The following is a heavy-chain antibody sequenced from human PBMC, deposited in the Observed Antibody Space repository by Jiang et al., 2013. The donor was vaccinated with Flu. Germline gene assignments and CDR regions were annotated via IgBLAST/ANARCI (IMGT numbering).Heavy chain of an antibody. CDR1: GGSISSYY. CDR3: ARAREDSSSWYESLWFDP. Sequence: LLKPSETLSLTCTVSGGSISSYYWSWIRQPPGKGLEWIGYIYYSGSTNYNPSLKSRVTISVDTSKNQFSLKLSSVTAADTAVYYCARAREDSSSWYESLWFDPWGQGTLVTVSS. CDR2: IYYSGST. D-gene: IGHD6-13*01. V-gene: IGHV4-59*08. J-gene: IGHJ5*02.